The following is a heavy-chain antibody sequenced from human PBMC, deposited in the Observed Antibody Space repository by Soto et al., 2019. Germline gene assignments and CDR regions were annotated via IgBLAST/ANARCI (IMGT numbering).Heavy chain of an antibody. D-gene: IGHD3-22*01. J-gene: IGHJ3*02. Sequence: SETLSLTCTXSGGSISSSSYYWGWIRQPPGKGLEWIGSIYYSGSTYYNPSLKSRVTISVDTSKNQFSLKLSSVTAADTAVYYCARRGYYDSSGYYSLDAFDIWGQGTMVTVSS. V-gene: IGHV4-39*01. CDR1: GGSISSSSYY. CDR3: ARRGYYDSSGYYSLDAFDI. CDR2: IYYSGST.